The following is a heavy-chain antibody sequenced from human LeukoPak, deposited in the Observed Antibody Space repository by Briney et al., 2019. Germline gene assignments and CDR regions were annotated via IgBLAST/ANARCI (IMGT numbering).Heavy chain of an antibody. CDR1: GGSISTSSYY. CDR2: IYYSGRP. J-gene: IGHJ4*02. V-gene: IGHV4-39*07. CDR3: ARSKINDYMY. Sequence: PSETLSLTCTVSGGSISTSSYYWGWIRQPPGKGLEWIGSIYYSGRPYYNPSLKSRVTISVDTSKNQFSLKMTSVTAADTAYYFCARSKINDYMYWGQGKPVTVSS. D-gene: IGHD4-11*01.